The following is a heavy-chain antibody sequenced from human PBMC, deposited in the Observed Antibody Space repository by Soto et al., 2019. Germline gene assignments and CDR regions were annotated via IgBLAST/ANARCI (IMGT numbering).Heavy chain of an antibody. CDR1: GGSISSGGYY. J-gene: IGHJ3*02. V-gene: IGHV4-31*03. D-gene: IGHD3-22*01. CDR3: ARDQGYYDSSGYHDAFDI. CDR2: IYYSGST. Sequence: QVQLQESGPGLVKPSQTLSLTCTVSGGSISSGGYYWSWIRQHPGKGLEWIGYIYYSGSTYYNPYLECRVTISVDTSKNQFSLKLSSVTAADTAVYYCARDQGYYDSSGYHDAFDIWGQGTMVTVSS.